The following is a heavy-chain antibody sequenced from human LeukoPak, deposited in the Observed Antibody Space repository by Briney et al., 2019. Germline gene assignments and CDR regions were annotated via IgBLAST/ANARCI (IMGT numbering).Heavy chain of an antibody. J-gene: IGHJ6*03. CDR1: GGSISSSSYY. CDR3: ARAVGSSSFYYYYYMDV. D-gene: IGHD6-6*01. CDR2: IYYSGST. Sequence: SETLSLTCTVSGGSISSSSYYWGWIRQPPGKGLEWIGYIYYSGSTNYNPSLKSRVTISVDTSKNQFSLKLSSVTAADTAVYYCARAVGSSSFYYYYYMDVWGKGTTVTVSS. V-gene: IGHV4-61*05.